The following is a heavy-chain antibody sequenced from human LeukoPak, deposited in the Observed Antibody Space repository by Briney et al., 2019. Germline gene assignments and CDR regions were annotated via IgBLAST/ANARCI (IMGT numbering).Heavy chain of an antibody. CDR3: ARDLSPLGLWFGELLSPYYFGY. D-gene: IGHD3-10*01. CDR1: GYTFTSYY. J-gene: IGHJ4*02. CDR2: INPSGGST. V-gene: IGHV1-46*01. Sequence: ASVKVSCKASGYTFTSYYMHWVRQAPGQGLEWMGIINPSGGSTSYAQKFQGRVTMTRDTSTSTVYMELSSLRSEDTAVYYCARDLSPLGLWFGELLSPYYFGYWGQGTLVTVSS.